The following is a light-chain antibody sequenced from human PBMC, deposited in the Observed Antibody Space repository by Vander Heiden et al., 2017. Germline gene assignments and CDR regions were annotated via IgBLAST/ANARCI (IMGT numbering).Light chain of an antibody. V-gene: IGLV1-44*01. CDR3: AAWDDSLNVHYV. CDR1: SSNIGSNT. J-gene: IGLJ1*01. Sequence: QSVLTQPPSASGTPGQRVSTSCSGSSSNIGSNTVNWYQQLPGTAPKLLIYTKNQRPSGVPDRFSGSKSGTSASLAISGLQSEDEADYYCAAWDDSLNVHYVFGTGTKVTVL. CDR2: TKN.